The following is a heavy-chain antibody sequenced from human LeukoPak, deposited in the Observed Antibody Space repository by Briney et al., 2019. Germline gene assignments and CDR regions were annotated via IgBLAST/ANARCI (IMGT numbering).Heavy chain of an antibody. V-gene: IGHV3-23*01. D-gene: IGHD2-2*01. Sequence: QPGGSLRLSCAASGFTFSSYSMNWVRQAPGKGLEWVSAISGSGGSTYYADSVKGRFTISRDNSKNTLYLQTNSLRAEDTAVYYCAKDKETYCSGTGCSIFDYCGQGTLVTVSS. CDR3: AKDKETYCSGTGCSIFDY. J-gene: IGHJ4*02. CDR2: ISGSGGST. CDR1: GFTFSSYS.